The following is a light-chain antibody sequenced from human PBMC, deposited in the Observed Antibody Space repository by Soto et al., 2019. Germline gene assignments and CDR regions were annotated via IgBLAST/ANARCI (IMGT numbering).Light chain of an antibody. J-gene: IGLJ1*01. CDR1: SSDVGGYNH. V-gene: IGLV2-14*01. CDR2: DGS. CDR3: SSYTSSSTLEV. Sequence: QSVLTQPASVSGSPGQSITISCTGTSSDVGGYNHVSWYQQHPGKAPKLMIYDGSNRPSGVSNRFSGSKSGNTASLTISGLQAEDEADYYCSSYTSSSTLEVFGTGTKVTVL.